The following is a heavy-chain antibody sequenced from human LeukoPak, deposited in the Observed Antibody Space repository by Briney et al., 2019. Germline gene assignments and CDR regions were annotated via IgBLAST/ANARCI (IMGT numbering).Heavy chain of an antibody. CDR3: AKSVEYRSYRKLGD. CDR2: ISRGGGT. V-gene: IGHV3-23*01. Sequence: GGSLRLSCAASGFILRDFAMSWVRQAPGKGPEWVSGISRGGGTYYADSVKGRFTISRANAKNTLFLQMNSLRVEDTDVYYCAKSVEYRSYRKLGDWGQGTLVTVSS. J-gene: IGHJ4*02. CDR1: GFILRDFA. D-gene: IGHD3-10*01.